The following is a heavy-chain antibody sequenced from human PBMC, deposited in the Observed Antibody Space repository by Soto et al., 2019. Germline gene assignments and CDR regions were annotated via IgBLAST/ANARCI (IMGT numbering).Heavy chain of an antibody. CDR2: IYPGDSDT. V-gene: IGHV5-51*01. CDR3: ARSKYYDSRGNYSYGDS. J-gene: IGHJ4*02. D-gene: IGHD3-22*01. CDR1: GYSFTSYW. Sequence: GESLNISCKGSGYSFTSYWIGWVRQMPGKGLEWMGIIYPGDSDTRYSPSFQGQVTISADKSISTAYLQWSSLKASDTAMYYCARSKYYDSRGNYSYGDSCGQGTMGNDS.